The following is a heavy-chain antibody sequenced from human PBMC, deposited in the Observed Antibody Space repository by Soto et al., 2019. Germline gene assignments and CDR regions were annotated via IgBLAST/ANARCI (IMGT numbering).Heavy chain of an antibody. CDR3: ARDLSDFWSGYYRLPYYYYGMDV. V-gene: IGHV3-33*01. D-gene: IGHD3-3*01. J-gene: IGHJ6*02. CDR2: IWYDGSNK. CDR1: GFTFSSYG. Sequence: GSPRLSCAASGFTFSSYGMHWVRQAPGKGLEWVAVIWYDGSNKYYADSVKGRFTISRDNSKNTLYLQMNSLRAEDTAVYYCARDLSDFWSGYYRLPYYYYGMDVWGQGTMVTVSS.